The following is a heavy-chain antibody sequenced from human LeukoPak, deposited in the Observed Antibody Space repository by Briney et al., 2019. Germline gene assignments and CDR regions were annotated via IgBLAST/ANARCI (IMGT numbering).Heavy chain of an antibody. V-gene: IGHV4-61*08. Sequence: PSETLSLTCTVSGGSISSGDYYWSWIRQPPGKGLEWIGYIYYSGSTNYNPSLKSRVTISVDTSKNQFSLRLSSVTAADTAVYYCARDRTERITMVRGVVQYYGMDVWGQGTTVTVSS. J-gene: IGHJ6*02. D-gene: IGHD3-10*01. CDR2: IYYSGST. CDR3: ARDRTERITMVRGVVQYYGMDV. CDR1: GGSISSGDYY.